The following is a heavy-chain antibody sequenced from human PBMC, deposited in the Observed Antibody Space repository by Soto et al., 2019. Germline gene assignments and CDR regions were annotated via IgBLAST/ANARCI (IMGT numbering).Heavy chain of an antibody. CDR1: GGTFSSDS. D-gene: IGHD3-3*01. Sequence: AASVKVSCKASGGTFSSDSFSWVRQAPGQGLEWMGWIIPMYDTPNSAQKLQDRVTITADESTSTAYMQLSSLRSDDTAVYYCARVSGLDAFDIWGQGTMVTVSS. J-gene: IGHJ3*02. CDR2: IIPMYDTP. CDR3: ARVSGLDAFDI. V-gene: IGHV1-69*13.